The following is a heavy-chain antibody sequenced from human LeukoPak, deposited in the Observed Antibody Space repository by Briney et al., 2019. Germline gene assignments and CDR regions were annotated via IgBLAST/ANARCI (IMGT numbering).Heavy chain of an antibody. Sequence: SQTLSLTCTVSGGSISSGSYYWSWIRQPPGKGLEWIGRIYTSGSTNYNPSLKSRVTISVDTSKNQFSLKLSSVTAADTAVYYCALSLWFGELSGLGYWGQGTLVTVSS. CDR1: GGSISSGSYY. D-gene: IGHD3-10*01. J-gene: IGHJ4*02. CDR2: IYTSGST. CDR3: ALSLWFGELSGLGY. V-gene: IGHV4-61*02.